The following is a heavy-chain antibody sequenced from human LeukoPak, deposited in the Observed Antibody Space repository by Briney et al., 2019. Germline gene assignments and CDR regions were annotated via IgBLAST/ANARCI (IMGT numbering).Heavy chain of an antibody. V-gene: IGHV3-74*01. CDR1: GFTFSRYW. J-gene: IGHJ2*01. D-gene: IGHD3-10*01. Sequence: PGGSLRLSCEGSGFTFSRYWMHWVRQAPGKGLVWVSRINTDGSTTSYADSVRGRFTISRDNAENTVYLQMNSLGAEDTALYFCARVNTGNWYFDLWGRGTLVTVSS. CDR3: ARVNTGNWYFDL. CDR2: INTDGSTT.